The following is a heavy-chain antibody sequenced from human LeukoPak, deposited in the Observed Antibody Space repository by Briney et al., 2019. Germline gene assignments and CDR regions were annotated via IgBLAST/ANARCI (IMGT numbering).Heavy chain of an antibody. D-gene: IGHD3-10*01. CDR3: ASFPMVQEVISGAFDI. Sequence: GASVKVSCKASGYTFTSYGISWVRQAPGQGLEWMGWISAYNGNTNYAQKLQGRVTMTTDTSTSTAYMELRSLRSDDTAVYYCASFPMVQEVISGAFDIWGQGTMVTVSS. J-gene: IGHJ3*02. CDR1: GYTFTSYG. V-gene: IGHV1-18*01. CDR2: ISAYNGNT.